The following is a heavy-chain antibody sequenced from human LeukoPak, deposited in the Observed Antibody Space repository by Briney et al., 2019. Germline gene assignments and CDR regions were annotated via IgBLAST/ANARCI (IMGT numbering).Heavy chain of an antibody. CDR3: ARGREYSSGWYPNT. D-gene: IGHD6-19*01. J-gene: IGHJ5*02. CDR1: GYTFTGYY. CDR2: INPNSGNT. Sequence: ASVKVSCKASGYTFTGYYMHWVRQAPGQGLEWMGWINPNSGNTGYAQKFQGRVTMTRNTSISTAYMELSSLRSEDTAVYYCARGREYSSGWYPNTWGQGTLVTVSS. V-gene: IGHV1-8*02.